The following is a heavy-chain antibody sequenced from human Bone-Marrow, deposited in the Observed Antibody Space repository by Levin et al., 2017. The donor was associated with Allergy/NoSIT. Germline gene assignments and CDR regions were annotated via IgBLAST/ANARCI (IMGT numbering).Heavy chain of an antibody. CDR3: ARGGYVGSGSQNHDY. CDR2: INTNTGNP. Sequence: GGSLRLSCKASGYTFTSYAMNWVRQAPGQGLEWMGWINTNTGNPTYAQGFTGRFVFSLDTSVSTAYLQICSLKAEDTAVYYCARGGYVGSGSQNHDYWGQGTLVTVSS. J-gene: IGHJ4*02. V-gene: IGHV7-4-1*01. D-gene: IGHD1-26*01. CDR1: GYTFTSYA.